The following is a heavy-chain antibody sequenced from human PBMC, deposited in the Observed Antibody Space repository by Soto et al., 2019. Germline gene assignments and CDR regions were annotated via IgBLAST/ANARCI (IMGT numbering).Heavy chain of an antibody. CDR1: GFTFSNAW. V-gene: IGHV3-15*01. CDR2: IKSKTDGGTT. D-gene: IGHD2-15*01. J-gene: IGHJ4*02. Sequence: GGSLRLSCAASGFTFSNAWMSWVRQAPGKGLEWVGRIKSKTDGGTTDYAAPVKGRFTISRDDSKNTLYLQMNSLKTEDTAVYYCTTDRPYCSGGSCYYHHDYWGQGTLVTVSS. CDR3: TTDRPYCSGGSCYYHHDY.